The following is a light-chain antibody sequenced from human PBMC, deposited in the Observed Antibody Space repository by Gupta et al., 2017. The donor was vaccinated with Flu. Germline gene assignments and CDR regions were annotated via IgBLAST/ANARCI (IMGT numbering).Light chain of an antibody. J-gene: IGKJ2*01. CDR3: RQAEQSPYT. CDR2: KSS. CDR1: QILGHSDGNTY. V-gene: IGKV2-24*01. Sequence: DILMTQTPLPSPFTLGQPASISCRSSQILGHSDGNTYLSWIQQRPGQPPRLLIYKSSNRGSGVPDRFSGSGAGTDFTLKISSVEAEDVGVYYCRQAEQSPYTFGQGTKLEIK.